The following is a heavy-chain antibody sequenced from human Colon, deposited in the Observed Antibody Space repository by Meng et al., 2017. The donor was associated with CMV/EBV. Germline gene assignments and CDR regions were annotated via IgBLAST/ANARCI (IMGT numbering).Heavy chain of an antibody. D-gene: IGHD2-15*01. CDR1: GFTFSSYA. CDR2: INHDGSYI. Sequence: GGSLRLSCAASGFTFSSYAMHWARQAPGKGLVWVSRINHDGSYIIYADSVKGRFTISRDNAKNTLYLQMDTLRAEDTAVYYCAKAYIGYYYYGMDVWGQGTTVTVSS. J-gene: IGHJ6*02. CDR3: AKAYIGYYYYGMDV. V-gene: IGHV3-74*01.